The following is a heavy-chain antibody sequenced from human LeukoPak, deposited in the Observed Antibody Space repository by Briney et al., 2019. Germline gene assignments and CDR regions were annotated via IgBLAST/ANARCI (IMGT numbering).Heavy chain of an antibody. CDR3: ARDEYGDYYGMDV. CDR2: TYHWSKWFN. D-gene: IGHD4-17*01. V-gene: IGHV6-1*01. J-gene: IGHJ6*02. CDR1: GDSVTSGI. Sequence: SQTLSLTCAISGDSVTSGIWNWIRQSPSRGLEWLGRTYHWSKWFNDYAVSVESRISINPDTSKNQFSLQLNSVTPEDTAVYYCARDEYGDYYGMDVWGQGTTVTVSS.